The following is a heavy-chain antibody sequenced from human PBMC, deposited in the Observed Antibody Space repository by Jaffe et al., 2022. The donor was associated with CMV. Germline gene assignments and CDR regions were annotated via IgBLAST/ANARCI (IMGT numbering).Heavy chain of an antibody. CDR1: GFSLSNARMG. Sequence: QVTLKESGPVLVKPTETLTLTCTVSGFSLSNARMGVSWIRQPPGKALEWLAHIFSNDEKSYSTSLKSRLTISKDTSKSQVVLTMTNMDPVDTATYYCARFQEVVVVPAAMPAGWFDPWGQGTLVTVSS. J-gene: IGHJ5*02. D-gene: IGHD2-2*01. CDR2: IFSNDEK. V-gene: IGHV2-26*01. CDR3: ARFQEVVVVPAAMPAGWFDP.